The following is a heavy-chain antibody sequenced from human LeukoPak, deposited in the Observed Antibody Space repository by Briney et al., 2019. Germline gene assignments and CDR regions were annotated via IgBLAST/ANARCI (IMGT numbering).Heavy chain of an antibody. V-gene: IGHV3-7*01. CDR1: GGSISSYY. Sequence: LPSETLSLTCTVSGGSISSYYWSWIRQPPGKGLEWVANINQDGSEKDYVDSVKGRFTISRDNSKNTLYLQMNSLRAEDTAVYYCARDGSYGAFDIWGQGTMVTVSS. D-gene: IGHD4-17*01. CDR2: INQDGSEK. CDR3: ARDGSYGAFDI. J-gene: IGHJ3*02.